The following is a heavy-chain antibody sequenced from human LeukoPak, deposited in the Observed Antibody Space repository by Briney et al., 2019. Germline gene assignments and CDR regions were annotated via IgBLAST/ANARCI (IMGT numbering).Heavy chain of an antibody. CDR3: ASTSSGSYSHYYYGMDV. J-gene: IGHJ6*02. V-gene: IGHV4-59*01. CDR2: IYYSGST. Sequence: PSETLSLTCTVSGGSISSYYWSWIRQPPGKELEWIGYIYYSGSTNYNPSLKSRVTISVDTSKNQFSLKLSSVTAADTAVYYCASTSSGSYSHYYYGMDVWGQGTTVTVSS. D-gene: IGHD1-26*01. CDR1: GGSISSYY.